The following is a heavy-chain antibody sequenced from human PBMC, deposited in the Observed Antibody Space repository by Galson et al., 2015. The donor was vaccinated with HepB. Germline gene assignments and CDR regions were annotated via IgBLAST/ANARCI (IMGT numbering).Heavy chain of an antibody. Sequence: SVKVSCKASGYSFTSYGVSWVRQAPGQGLEWVGWISAYKGNTNYAQKVQGRVTMTRDTSTSTAYMELRSLRYADTAVYYCGRDPTAVAGPGGGMDVWGQGTTVTVSS. CDR3: GRDPTAVAGPGGGMDV. CDR2: ISAYKGNT. J-gene: IGHJ6*02. CDR1: GYSFTSYG. D-gene: IGHD6-19*01. V-gene: IGHV1-18*01.